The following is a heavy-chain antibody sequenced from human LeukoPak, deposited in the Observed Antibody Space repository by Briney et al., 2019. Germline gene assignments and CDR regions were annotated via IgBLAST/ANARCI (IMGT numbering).Heavy chain of an antibody. CDR1: GGTFSSYA. CDR3: ARSYYDILTGFDY. Sequence: SVKVSCKASGGTFSSYAISWVRQAPGQGLEWMGRIIPIFGTANYAQKFQGRVTITTDESTSTAYMELSSLRSDDTAVYYCARSYYDILTGFDYWGQGTLVTVSS. J-gene: IGHJ4*02. D-gene: IGHD3-9*01. V-gene: IGHV1-69*05. CDR2: IIPIFGTA.